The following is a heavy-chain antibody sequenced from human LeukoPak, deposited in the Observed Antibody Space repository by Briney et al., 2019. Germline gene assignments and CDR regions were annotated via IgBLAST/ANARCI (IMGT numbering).Heavy chain of an antibody. CDR3: ARDASVVMFDAFDI. V-gene: IGHV4-61*02. CDR1: GGSISSGSYY. CDR2: IYTSGST. Sequence: SETLSLTCTVSGGSISSGSYYWSWIRQPAGKGLEWIGRIYTSGSTNYNPSLKSRVTISVDTSKNQFSLKLSSVTAADTAVYYCARDASVVMFDAFDIWGQGTMVTVSS. D-gene: IGHD3-22*01. J-gene: IGHJ3*02.